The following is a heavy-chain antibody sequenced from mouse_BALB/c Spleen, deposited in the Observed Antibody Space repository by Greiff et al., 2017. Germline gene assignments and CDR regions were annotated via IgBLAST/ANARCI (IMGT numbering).Heavy chain of an antibody. V-gene: IGHV3-2*02. D-gene: IGHD2-2*01. CDR2: ISYSGST. CDR1: GYSITSDYA. J-gene: IGHJ4*01. CDR3: ARRGNYYGYDYYAMDY. Sequence: EVMLVESGPGLVKPSQSLSLTCTVTGYSITSDYAWNWIRQFPGNKLEWMGYISYSGSTSYNPSLKSRISITRDTSKNQFFLQLNSVTTEDTATYYCARRGNYYGYDYYAMDYWGQGTSVTVSS.